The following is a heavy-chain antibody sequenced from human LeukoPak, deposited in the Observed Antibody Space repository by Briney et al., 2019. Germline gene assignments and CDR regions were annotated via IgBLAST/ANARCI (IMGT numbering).Heavy chain of an antibody. V-gene: IGHV3-30*18. CDR1: GFTFSGFA. CDR2: ISYDGSNK. Sequence: GGSLRLSCAASGFTFSGFAMTWVRQARGKGLEWVADISYDGSNKYYADSVKGRFTISRDNSKNTLYLQMNSLRAEDTAVYYCAKAVYSSSKTRGDFDYWGQGTLVTVSS. D-gene: IGHD6-13*01. CDR3: AKAVYSSSKTRGDFDY. J-gene: IGHJ4*02.